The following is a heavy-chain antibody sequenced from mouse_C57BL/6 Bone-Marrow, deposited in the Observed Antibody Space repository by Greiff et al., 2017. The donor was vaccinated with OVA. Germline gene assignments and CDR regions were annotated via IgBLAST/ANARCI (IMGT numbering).Heavy chain of an antibody. Sequence: VKLQESGAELVKPGASVKLSCKASGYTFTSYWMQWVKQRPGQGLEWIGEIDPSDSYTNYNQKFKGKATLTVDTSSSTAYMQLSSLTSEDSAVYYCARASMDYWGQGTSVTVSS. CDR3: ARASMDY. V-gene: IGHV1-50*01. J-gene: IGHJ4*01. CDR1: GYTFTSYW. CDR2: IDPSDSYT.